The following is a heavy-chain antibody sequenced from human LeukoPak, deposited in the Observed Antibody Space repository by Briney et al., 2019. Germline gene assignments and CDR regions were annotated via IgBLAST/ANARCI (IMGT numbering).Heavy chain of an antibody. J-gene: IGHJ4*02. Sequence: GGSLRLSCTASGFSFSTYSMNWVRQAPGKGLEWVSYIVGSSSNIYYADSVKGRFTISRDNAKNSLYLQMDSLRAEDTAVYYCATDSPETAAFDYWGQETLVTVSS. CDR3: ATDSPETAAFDY. CDR1: GFSFSTYS. D-gene: IGHD1-1*01. V-gene: IGHV3-48*04. CDR2: IVGSSSNI.